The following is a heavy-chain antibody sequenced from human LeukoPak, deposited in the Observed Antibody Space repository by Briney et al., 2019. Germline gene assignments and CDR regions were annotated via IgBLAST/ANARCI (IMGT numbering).Heavy chain of an antibody. CDR1: GGSFNSNSFY. CDR2: IFYSGST. J-gene: IGHJ4*02. CDR3: ARSSSLNSRFDY. Sequence: PSETLSLTRTVSGGSFNSNSFYWGWIRQPPGKGLEWIGSIFYSGSTYYSPSLKSRVTISVETSKNQFSLKLSSVTAADTAVYYCARSSSLNSRFDYWGQGTLATVSS. D-gene: IGHD2-21*01. V-gene: IGHV4-39*01.